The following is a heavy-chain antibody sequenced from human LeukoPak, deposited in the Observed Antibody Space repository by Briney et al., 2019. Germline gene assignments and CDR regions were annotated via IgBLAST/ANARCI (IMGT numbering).Heavy chain of an antibody. CDR2: IRSGGSTI. V-gene: IGHV3-48*01. CDR3: TSGRLGKLSSFDY. Sequence: GGSLRLSCAASGFTFSRYSMNWVRQAPGKGLESISYIRSGGSTIYYADSVKGRFTISRDNAKNSLYLQMNNLRAEDTAMYYWTSGRLGKLSSFDYWGQGTLVAVSS. J-gene: IGHJ4*02. CDR1: GFTFSRYS. D-gene: IGHD3-16*02.